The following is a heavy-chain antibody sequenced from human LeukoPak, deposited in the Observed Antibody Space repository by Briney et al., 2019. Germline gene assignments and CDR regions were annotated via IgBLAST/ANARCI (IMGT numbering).Heavy chain of an antibody. CDR3: ARPDMDIVVVPAAIPHFQH. Sequence: ASVKVSCKASGYTFTGYYMHWVRPAPGQGLEWMGWINPNSGGTNYAQKFQGRVTMTRDTSISTAYMELSRLRSDDTAVYYCARPDMDIVVVPAAIPHFQHWGQGTLVTVSS. V-gene: IGHV1-2*02. CDR2: INPNSGGT. D-gene: IGHD2-2*02. J-gene: IGHJ1*01. CDR1: GYTFTGYY.